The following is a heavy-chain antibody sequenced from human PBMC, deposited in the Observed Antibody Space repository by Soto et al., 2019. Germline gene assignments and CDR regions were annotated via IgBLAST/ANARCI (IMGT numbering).Heavy chain of an antibody. CDR1: GGSFSGHY. J-gene: IGHJ4*02. CDR2: LNHSGST. D-gene: IGHD6-13*01. V-gene: IGHV4-34*01. Sequence: QVQLQQWGAGLLKPSETLSLTCAVSGGSFSGHYWSWIRQPPGKGLEWIGELNHSGSTNYNPSLKRRVTRSVDTSKNQFSLKLSSVTAADTAVYFCARVGALGSSSCFDYWGQGTLVTVSS. CDR3: ARVGALGSSSCFDY.